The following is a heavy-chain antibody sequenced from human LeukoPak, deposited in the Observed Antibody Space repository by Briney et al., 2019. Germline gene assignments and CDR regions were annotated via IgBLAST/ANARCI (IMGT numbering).Heavy chain of an antibody. CDR2: ISYDGSNK. V-gene: IGHV3-30*04. CDR1: GFTFSSYA. CDR3: ARDPVAAAQRGYFDY. Sequence: GGSLRLSCAASGFTFSSYAMHWVRQAPGKELEWVAVISYDGSNKYYADSMKGRFTISRDNSKNTLYLQMNSLRAEDTAMYYCARDPVAAAQRGYFDYWGQGTLVTVSS. J-gene: IGHJ4*02. D-gene: IGHD6-13*01.